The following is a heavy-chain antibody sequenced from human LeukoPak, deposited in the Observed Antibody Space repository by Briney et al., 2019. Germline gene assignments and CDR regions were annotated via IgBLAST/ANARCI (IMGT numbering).Heavy chain of an antibody. CDR3: ARSPTMKVGGDAFDI. CDR1: GGSISSGGYS. Sequence: SQTLSLTCAVSGGSISSGGYSWSWIRQPPGKGLEWIGYIYHSGSTYYNPSLKSRVTISVDRSKNHFSLKLRSVTAADTAVYYCARSPTMKVGGDAFDIWGQGTMVTVSS. D-gene: IGHD3-22*01. CDR2: IYHSGST. J-gene: IGHJ3*02. V-gene: IGHV4-30-2*01.